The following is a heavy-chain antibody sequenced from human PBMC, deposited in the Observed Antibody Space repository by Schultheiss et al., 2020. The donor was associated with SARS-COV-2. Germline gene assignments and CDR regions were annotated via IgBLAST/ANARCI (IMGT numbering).Heavy chain of an antibody. CDR2: IYWDNDQ. CDR1: GFSLSTSGVG. CDR3: ARASYGPLYFDY. Sequence: SGPTLVKPTQTLTLTCTFSGFSLSTSGVGVAWIRQPPGKALEWLALIYWDNDQRYSPSLQSRLIITKDPSKNQVVLTMTNMDPVDTATYYCARASYGPLYFDYWGQGTLVTVSS. J-gene: IGHJ4*02. V-gene: IGHV2-5*02. D-gene: IGHD5-18*01.